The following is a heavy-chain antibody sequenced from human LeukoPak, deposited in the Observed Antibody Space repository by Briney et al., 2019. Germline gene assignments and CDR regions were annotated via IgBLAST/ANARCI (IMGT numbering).Heavy chain of an antibody. D-gene: IGHD6-13*01. CDR3: ARVQPMFISRPHFDS. V-gene: IGHV4-39*07. CDR1: DGSISSTSYY. J-gene: IGHJ4*02. CDR2: IYYSGST. Sequence: SETLSLTCTVSDGSISSTSYYWGWIRQPPGKGLEGFASIYYSGSTYHNPSLKSRVTISVATSKNQFSLKLNSVTAADTAVYYCARVQPMFISRPHFDSWGQGTLVTVSS.